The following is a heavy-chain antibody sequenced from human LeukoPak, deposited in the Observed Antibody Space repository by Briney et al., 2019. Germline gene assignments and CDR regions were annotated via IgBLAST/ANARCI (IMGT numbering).Heavy chain of an antibody. CDR1: GGSFSGYY. J-gene: IGHJ6*03. CDR3: ARPFHYYYYYMDV. Sequence: SETLSLTCAVYGGSFSGYYWSWIRQPPGKGLEWIGEINHSGSTNYNPSLKGRVTISVDTSKNQFSLKLSSVTAADTAVYYCARPFHYYYYYMDVWGKGTTVTVSS. V-gene: IGHV4-34*01. D-gene: IGHD3-3*02. CDR2: INHSGST.